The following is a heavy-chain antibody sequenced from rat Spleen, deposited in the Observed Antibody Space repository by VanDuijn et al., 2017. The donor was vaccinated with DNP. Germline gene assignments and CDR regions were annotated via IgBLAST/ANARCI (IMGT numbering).Heavy chain of an antibody. J-gene: IGHJ2*01. CDR1: GFTLSDYY. Sequence: EVQLVESGGGLVKPGRSLKLSCAASGFTLSDYYMAWVRQAPTKGLEWVAYMSYDGGSNYHGDSVKGRFTISRDIVKNILYLQMNSLRSEDMATYYCARHVLPLRVWDYWGQGVMVTVSS. D-gene: IGHD1-4*01. CDR3: ARHVLPLRVWDY. V-gene: IGHV5-22*01. CDR2: MSYDGGSN.